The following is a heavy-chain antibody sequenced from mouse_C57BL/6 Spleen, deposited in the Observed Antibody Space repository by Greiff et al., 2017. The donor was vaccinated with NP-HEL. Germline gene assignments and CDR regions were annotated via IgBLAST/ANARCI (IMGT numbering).Heavy chain of an antibody. CDR3: ARRGFITTVVALYYYAMDY. V-gene: IGHV1-19*01. CDR2: INPYNGGT. D-gene: IGHD1-1*01. Sequence: EVQLVESGPVLVKPGASVKMSCKASGYTFTDYYMNWVKQSHGKSLEWIGVINPYNGGTSYNQKFKGKATLTVDKSSSTAYMELNSLTSEDSAVYYCARRGFITTVVALYYYAMDYWGQGTSVTVSS. J-gene: IGHJ4*01. CDR1: GYTFTDYY.